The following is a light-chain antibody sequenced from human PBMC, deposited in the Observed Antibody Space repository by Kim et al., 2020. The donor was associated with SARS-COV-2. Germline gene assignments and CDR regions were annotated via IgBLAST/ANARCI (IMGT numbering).Light chain of an antibody. CDR3: NSRDSSGNHVV. V-gene: IGLV3-19*01. CDR1: SLRRYY. Sequence: ALGQTVRITCQGDSLRRYYASWYQQKPGQAPVLVMYGKNNRPSGIPDRFSGSSSGNTASLTITGAQAEDEADYYCNSRDSSGNHVVFGGGTKVPS. CDR2: GKN. J-gene: IGLJ2*01.